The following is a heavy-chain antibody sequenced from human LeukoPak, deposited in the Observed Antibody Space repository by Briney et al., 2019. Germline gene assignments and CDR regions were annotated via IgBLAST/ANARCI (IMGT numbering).Heavy chain of an antibody. D-gene: IGHD3-22*01. CDR1: GYTFTGYY. J-gene: IGHJ4*02. V-gene: IGHV1-2*02. CDR3: ARGRTYYYDSSGYYFDY. Sequence: ASVKVSCKASGYTFTGYYMHWVRQARGQGLEWMGWINPNSGGTNYAQKFQGRVTMTRDTSISTAYMELSRLRSDDTAVYYCARGRTYYYDSSGYYFDYWGQGTLVTVSS. CDR2: INPNSGGT.